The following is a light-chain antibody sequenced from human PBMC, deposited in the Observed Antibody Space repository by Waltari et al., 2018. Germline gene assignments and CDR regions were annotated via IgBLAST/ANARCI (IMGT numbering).Light chain of an antibody. Sequence: QSALTQPASVSGSPGQSITISCTGTSSDVGGYNYVSWYQQHPGKAPKLMIYDVSNRPSGVAIRFSGSKSGNTAYLTIAGLQAEDEADYYCSSYTSSSPGVFGTGTKVTVL. V-gene: IGLV2-14*01. J-gene: IGLJ1*01. CDR2: DVS. CDR3: SSYTSSSPGV. CDR1: SSDVGGYNY.